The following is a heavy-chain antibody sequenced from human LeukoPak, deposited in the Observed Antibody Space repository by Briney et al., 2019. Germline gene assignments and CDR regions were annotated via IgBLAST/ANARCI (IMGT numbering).Heavy chain of an antibody. J-gene: IGHJ3*02. CDR2: ISSSSSYI. CDR1: GFTFSSYS. CDR3: ARDRIIDGDYGGAFDI. Sequence: GGSLRLSCAASGFTFSSYSMNSVRQAPGKGLEWVSSISSSSSYIYYADSVKGRFTISRDNAKNSLYLQMNSLRAEDTAVYFCARDRIIDGDYGGAFDIWGQGTMVTVSS. V-gene: IGHV3-21*01. D-gene: IGHD4-17*01.